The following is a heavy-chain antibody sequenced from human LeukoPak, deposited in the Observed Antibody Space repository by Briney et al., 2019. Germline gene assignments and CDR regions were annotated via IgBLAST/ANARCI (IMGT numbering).Heavy chain of an antibody. V-gene: IGHV1-69*11. CDR2: IIPILGTA. Sequence: ASVKVSCKASGGTFSSYAISWVRQAPGQGLEWMGRIIPILGTANYAQKFQGRVTITADESTSTAYMELSSLRSEDTAVYYCARDFAVAGTQHLVYWGQGTLVTVSS. J-gene: IGHJ4*02. CDR3: ARDFAVAGTQHLVY. D-gene: IGHD6-19*01. CDR1: GGTFSSYA.